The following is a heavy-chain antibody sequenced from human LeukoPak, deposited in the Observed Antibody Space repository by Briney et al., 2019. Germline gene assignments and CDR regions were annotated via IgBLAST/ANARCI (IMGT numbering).Heavy chain of an antibody. D-gene: IGHD6-19*01. Sequence: GGSLRLSCSASGFTFSSYAMHWVRQAPGKGLEYVSAISSNGGSTYYADSVKGRFTISRDNSKNTLYLQMSSLRAEDTAVYYCVKGEGTYSSGWYSIVYWGRGTLVTVSS. CDR2: ISSNGGST. J-gene: IGHJ4*02. V-gene: IGHV3-64D*06. CDR3: VKGEGTYSSGWYSIVY. CDR1: GFTFSSYA.